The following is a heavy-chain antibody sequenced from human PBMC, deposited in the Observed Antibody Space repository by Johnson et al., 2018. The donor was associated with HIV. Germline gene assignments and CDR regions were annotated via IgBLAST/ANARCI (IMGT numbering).Heavy chain of an antibody. CDR3: AREELEPDVFDI. D-gene: IGHD1-1*01. V-gene: IGHV3-13*04. CDR2: IGTAGDT. CDR1: GFTFSNYD. Sequence: VQLVESGGGLVQPGWSLRLSCAASGFTFSNYDMHWVRQATGKGLEWVSAIGTAGDTYYPGSVKGRFTISRENAKNTLYLQMHSLRIEDTAVYYCAREELEPDVFDIWGQGTMVTVSS. J-gene: IGHJ3*02.